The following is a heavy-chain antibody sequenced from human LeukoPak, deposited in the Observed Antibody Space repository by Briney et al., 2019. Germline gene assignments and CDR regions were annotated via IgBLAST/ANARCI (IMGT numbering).Heavy chain of an antibody. D-gene: IGHD6-6*01. CDR2: IHYSGST. J-gene: IGHJ6*03. CDR3: ARHERSSSLYYYYYYMDV. Sequence: SKTLSLTCTVSGGSISSSSYYWGWIRQPPGKGLEWIGSIHYSGSTYYNPSLKSRVTISVDTSKNQFSLKVSSVTAADTAVYYCARHERSSSLYYYYYYMDVWGKGTTVTVSS. V-gene: IGHV4-39*01. CDR1: GGSISSSSYY.